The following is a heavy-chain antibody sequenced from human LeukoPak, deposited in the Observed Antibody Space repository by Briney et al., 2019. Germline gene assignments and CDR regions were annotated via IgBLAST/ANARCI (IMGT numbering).Heavy chain of an antibody. V-gene: IGHV1-2*02. D-gene: IGHD3-22*01. CDR2: INPNSGGT. Sequence: ASVKVSCKASGYTFTGYYMHWVRQAPGQGLEWMGWINPNSGGTNYAQKFQGRVTMTRDTSISTAYMELSRLRSDDTAVYYCARVRGGDSSGYYSAWGQGTLVTVSS. J-gene: IGHJ5*02. CDR1: GYTFTGYY. CDR3: ARVRGGDSSGYYSA.